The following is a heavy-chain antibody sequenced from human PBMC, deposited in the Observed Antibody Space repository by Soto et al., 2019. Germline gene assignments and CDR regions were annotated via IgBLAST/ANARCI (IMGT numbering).Heavy chain of an antibody. CDR3: THSRCVGVCLRSYSSHYYYGMDV. Sequence: GSGPTLVNPTQTLTLTCTFSGFSLNTGGLGVGWIRQPPGKALEWLALIYRDDDKRYSPSLKSRLSITKDTSNNQVVLTMTNMDPVDTASYYCTHSRCVGVCLRSYSSHYYYGMDVWGQGTTVTVS. CDR1: GFSLNTGGLG. V-gene: IGHV2-5*02. CDR2: IYRDDDK. D-gene: IGHD2-21*02. J-gene: IGHJ6*02.